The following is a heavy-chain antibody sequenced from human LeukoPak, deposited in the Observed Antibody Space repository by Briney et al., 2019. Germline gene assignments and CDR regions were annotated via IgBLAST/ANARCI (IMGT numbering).Heavy chain of an antibody. CDR2: IIPIFGTA. CDR3: ARGYDSTGAFDI. D-gene: IGHD5-12*01. CDR1: GGTFSSYA. Sequence: SVKVSCKASGGTFSSYAISWVRQAPGQGLEWMGGIIPIFGTANYAQKFQGRVTITADKSTSTAYMELSSLRSEDTAVYYCARGYDSTGAFDIWGQGTMVTVSS. J-gene: IGHJ3*02. V-gene: IGHV1-69*06.